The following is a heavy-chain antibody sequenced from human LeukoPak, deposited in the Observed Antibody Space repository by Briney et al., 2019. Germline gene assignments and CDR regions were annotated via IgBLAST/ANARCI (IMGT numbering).Heavy chain of an antibody. J-gene: IGHJ4*02. CDR1: GFIVNTNY. D-gene: IGHD6-13*01. CDR2: IRNDGSNK. CDR3: AKDSSSWSFDY. V-gene: IGHV3-30*02. Sequence: GALRLSCAASGFIVNTNYMTWVRQAPGKGLEWVAFIRNDGSNKYYADSVKGRFTISRDNSKNTLYLQMNSLRAEDTAVYYCAKDSSSWSFDYWGQGTLVTVSS.